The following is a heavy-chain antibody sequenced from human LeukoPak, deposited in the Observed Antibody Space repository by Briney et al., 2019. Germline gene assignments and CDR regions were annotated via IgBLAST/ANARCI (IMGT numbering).Heavy chain of an antibody. CDR2: ISYDGSNK. CDR1: VFTFSSYA. D-gene: IGHD3-10*01. Sequence: GGSLRLSCAASVFTFSSYAMHWVRQAPGKGLEWVAVISYDGSNKYYADSVKGRFTISRDNSKNTLYLQMNSLRAEDTAVYYCAREWFGELWTFDYWGQGTLVTVSS. V-gene: IGHV3-30-3*01. CDR3: AREWFGELWTFDY. J-gene: IGHJ4*02.